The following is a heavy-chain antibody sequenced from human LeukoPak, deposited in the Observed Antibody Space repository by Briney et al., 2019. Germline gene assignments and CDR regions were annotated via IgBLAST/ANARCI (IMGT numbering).Heavy chain of an antibody. J-gene: IGHJ5*02. CDR3: ARDKSPYYYDSSGQNWFDP. CDR2: IYHSGST. D-gene: IGHD3-22*01. V-gene: IGHV4-38-2*02. CDR1: GYSISSGYY. Sequence: SETLSLTCAVSGYSISSGYYWGWIRQPPGKGLEWIGSIYHSGSTYYNPSLKSRVTISVDTSKNQFSLKLSSVTAADTAVYYYARDKSPYYYDSSGQNWFDPWGQGTLVTVSS.